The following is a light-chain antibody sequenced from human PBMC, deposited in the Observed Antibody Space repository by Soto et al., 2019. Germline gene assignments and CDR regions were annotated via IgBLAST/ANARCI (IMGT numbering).Light chain of an antibody. CDR2: VAS. CDR1: QSVSSGF. J-gene: IGKJ2*01. Sequence: EIVLTQSPGTLSLSPGDRATLSCRASQSVSSGFLAWYQQKPGQAPRVLIYVASSRATGIPDRFSGSGSGTDFTLTISRLEPEDFAVYYCQQYGSSPYTFGQGTKLELK. CDR3: QQYGSSPYT. V-gene: IGKV3-20*01.